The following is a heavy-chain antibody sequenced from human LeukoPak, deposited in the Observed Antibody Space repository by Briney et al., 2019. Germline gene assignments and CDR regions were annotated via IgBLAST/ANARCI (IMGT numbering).Heavy chain of an antibody. J-gene: IGHJ4*02. CDR1: GYSFTSYW. V-gene: IGHV5-51*01. D-gene: IGHD3-22*01. CDR2: IYPGDSDT. CDR3: ARDLFGGYYDSSGYSPFDY. Sequence: GESLKISCKGSGYSFTSYWIGWVRQMPGKGLEWMGIIYPGDSDTRYSPSFQGQVTISADKSISTAYLQWSSLKASDTAMYYCARDLFGGYYDSSGYSPFDYWGQGTLVTVPS.